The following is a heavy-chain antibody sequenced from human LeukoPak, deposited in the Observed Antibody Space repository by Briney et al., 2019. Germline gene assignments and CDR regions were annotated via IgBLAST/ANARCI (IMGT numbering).Heavy chain of an antibody. CDR1: GYTFTSYG. CDR2: ISGYNGNT. J-gene: IGHJ4*02. V-gene: IGHV1-18*04. CDR3: ARVSPTVLEGDY. D-gene: IGHD1-1*01. Sequence: GASVKVSCKASGYTFTSYGISWVRQAPGQGLEWMGWISGYNGNTNYARKLQGRVTMTTDTSTSTAYMELRSLSSDDTAVYYCARVSPTVLEGDYWGQGTLVTVSS.